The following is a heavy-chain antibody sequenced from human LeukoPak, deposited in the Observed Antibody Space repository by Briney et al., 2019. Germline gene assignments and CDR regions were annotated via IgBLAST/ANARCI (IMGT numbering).Heavy chain of an antibody. CDR1: GFTFSSYS. V-gene: IGHV3-48*04. CDR2: ISSSSSTI. Sequence: GGSLRLSCAASGFTFSSYSMNWVRQAPGKGLEWVSYISSSSSTIYYADSVKGRFTISRGNAKNSLYLQMNSLRAEDTAVYYCARADTTGGYYFDYWGQGTLVTVSS. CDR3: ARADTTGGYYFDY. J-gene: IGHJ4*02. D-gene: IGHD4-17*01.